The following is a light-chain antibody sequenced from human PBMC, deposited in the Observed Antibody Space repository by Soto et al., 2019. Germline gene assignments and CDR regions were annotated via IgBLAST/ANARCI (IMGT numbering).Light chain of an antibody. CDR2: QDN. J-gene: IGLJ2*01. CDR1: MLGNNF. V-gene: IGLV3-1*01. Sequence: SYELTQPPSVSVSPGQTASITCSGDMLGNNFASWYQQKPGQSPVVVIYQDNKRPSGIPERFSGSNSGNTVTLTISGTQAMDEADYYCQAWDSSTVLFGGGTKFTVL. CDR3: QAWDSSTVL.